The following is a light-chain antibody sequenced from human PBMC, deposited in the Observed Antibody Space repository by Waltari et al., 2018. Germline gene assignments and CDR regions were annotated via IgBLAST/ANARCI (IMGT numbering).Light chain of an antibody. CDR1: SSDVGADNY. Sequence: QSTLTQPASVSGSPGQSITISCTGSSSDVGADNYVSWYKQYPNKAPKLMIYDVNNRPSGISNRFSGSKSGNTASLTISGLQAEDESVFYCSSYTNRSTVIFGGGTKLTVL. J-gene: IGLJ2*01. CDR3: SSYTNRSTVI. CDR2: DVN. V-gene: IGLV2-14*03.